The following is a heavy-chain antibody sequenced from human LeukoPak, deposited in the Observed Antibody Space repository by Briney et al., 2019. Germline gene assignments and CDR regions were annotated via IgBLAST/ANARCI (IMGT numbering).Heavy chain of an antibody. Sequence: PGGSLRLSCAASGLSFTRYAMNWVRQAPGKGLQWVSAIGGSGTSTYYADSVKGRFTISRDNSRNTLFLQMTSLRAEDTAVYYCAKEITGGGVVDYWGQGTLVTVSS. CDR3: AKEITGGGVVDY. CDR1: GLSFTRYA. J-gene: IGHJ4*02. CDR2: IGGSGTST. D-gene: IGHD3-16*01. V-gene: IGHV3-23*01.